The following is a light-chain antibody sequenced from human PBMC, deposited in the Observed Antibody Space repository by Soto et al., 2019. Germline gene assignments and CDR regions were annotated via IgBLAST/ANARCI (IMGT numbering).Light chain of an antibody. CDR3: QQYNSSPYT. V-gene: IGKV3-20*01. Sequence: EIVLTQSPGTLSLSPGERATLSSRASQSITSTYLAWYQQKSGQAPRLLIYATSSRATGIPDRFSGSGSRTDFTLTISRLEPEDFAVYYCQQYNSSPYTFGHGTNLEIK. CDR1: QSITSTY. CDR2: ATS. J-gene: IGKJ2*01.